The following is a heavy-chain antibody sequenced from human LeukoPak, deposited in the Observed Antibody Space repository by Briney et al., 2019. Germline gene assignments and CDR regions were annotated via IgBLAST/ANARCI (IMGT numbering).Heavy chain of an antibody. CDR2: MNPNSGNT. J-gene: IGHJ3*02. D-gene: IGHD3-3*01. CDR1: GYTFTSYD. Sequence: ASVKVSCKASGYTFTSYDINWVRQATGQGFEWMGWMNPNSGNTGYAQKFQGRVTITRNISISTAYMELSSLRSEDTAVYYCARRTLTIRTFDIWGQGTMVTV. CDR3: ARRTLTIRTFDI. V-gene: IGHV1-8*03.